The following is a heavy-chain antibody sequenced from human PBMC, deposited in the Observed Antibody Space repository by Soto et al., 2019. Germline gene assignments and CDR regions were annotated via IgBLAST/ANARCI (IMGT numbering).Heavy chain of an antibody. V-gene: IGHV3-23*01. CDR3: VKDVCDX. CDR1: GCTFSGYT. Sequence: RLSCAASGCTFSGYTMNWVRQAPGKGLEWVAVICNICDGEHYADSVKGRFTIYRDNSKNTLYLPRESLRAEDTAVYYCVKDVCDXWGQRVLVTVS. CDR2: ICNICDGE. J-gene: IGHJ4*02.